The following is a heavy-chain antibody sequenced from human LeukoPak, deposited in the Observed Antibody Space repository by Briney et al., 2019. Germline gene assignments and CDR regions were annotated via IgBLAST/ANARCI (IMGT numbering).Heavy chain of an antibody. D-gene: IGHD3-3*01. CDR3: ATLPAFWSGYTVFDY. V-gene: IGHV1-24*01. CDR2: FDPEDGET. Sequence: GASVKVSCKASGYTFTGYYMHWVRQAPGKGLEWMGGFDPEDGETIYAQKFQGRVTMTEDTSTDTAYMELSSLRSEDTAVYYCATLPAFWSGYTVFDYWGQGTLVTVSS. CDR1: GYTFTGYY. J-gene: IGHJ4*02.